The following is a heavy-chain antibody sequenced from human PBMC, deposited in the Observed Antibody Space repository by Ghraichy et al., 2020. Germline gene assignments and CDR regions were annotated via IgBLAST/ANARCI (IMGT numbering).Heavy chain of an antibody. D-gene: IGHD3-22*01. CDR2: TRQDGSEN. J-gene: IGHJ3*02. Sequence: GGSLRLSCAASGFTFSRYWMSWVRHAPGKGLEWVANTRQDGSENYYVDSVKGRFTISRDNAKNSLYLQMNSLRAEDTAVYYCARGDYYDSSGYYIDAFDIWGQGTLVTVSA. CDR3: ARGDYYDSSGYYIDAFDI. CDR1: GFTFSRYW. V-gene: IGHV3-7*01.